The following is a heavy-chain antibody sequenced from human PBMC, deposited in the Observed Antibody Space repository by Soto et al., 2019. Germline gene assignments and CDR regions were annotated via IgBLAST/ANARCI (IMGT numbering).Heavy chain of an antibody. CDR3: ASSVAKCYYYGMDV. CDR2: IIPIFGTA. J-gene: IGHJ6*02. D-gene: IGHD5-12*01. V-gene: IGHV1-69*12. CDR1: GGTFSSYA. Sequence: QGQLVQSGAEVKKPGSSVKVSCKAPGGTFSSYAISWVRQAPGQGLEWMGGIIPIFGTANYAQKFQGRVTITADESTSTAYMELSSLRSEDTAVYYCASSVAKCYYYGMDVWGQGTTVTVSS.